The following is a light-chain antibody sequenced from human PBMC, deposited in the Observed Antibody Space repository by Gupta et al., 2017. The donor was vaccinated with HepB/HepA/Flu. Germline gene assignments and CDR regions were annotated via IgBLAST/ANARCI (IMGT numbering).Light chain of an antibody. CDR2: EVN. CDR3: CLYTRSWVW. V-gene: IGLV2-23*02. Sequence: QLALPQPASVSGSPGQSITISCTGTSSDVGSYNLASWYQQHPGKAPKIMIHEVNKRASGVSDRFSGSKSGSTASLTISGLHPEDEADYYCCLYTRSWVWIGGGTKLTVL. J-gene: IGLJ2*01. CDR1: SSDVGSYNL.